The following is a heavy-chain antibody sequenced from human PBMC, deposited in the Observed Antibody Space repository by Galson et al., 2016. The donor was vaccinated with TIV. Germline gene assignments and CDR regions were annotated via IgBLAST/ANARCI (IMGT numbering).Heavy chain of an antibody. D-gene: IGHD6-19*01. CDR3: AREDHQYGSGWYSYYYYYGLDI. J-gene: IGHJ6*02. CDR2: ISYDGNYK. CDR1: GFTFRSSA. Sequence: SLRLSCAASGFTFRSSAMYCVRQAPGKGLQCVAIISYDGNYKYYADSVKGRFTISRDNSMNRLYLQMSSLTPADTALYYCAREDHQYGSGWYSYYYYYGLDIWGQGTTVTVS. V-gene: IGHV3-30*04.